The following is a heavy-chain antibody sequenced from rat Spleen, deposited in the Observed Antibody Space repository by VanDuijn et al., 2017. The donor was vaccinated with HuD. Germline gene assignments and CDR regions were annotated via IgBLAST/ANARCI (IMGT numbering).Heavy chain of an antibody. V-gene: IGHV2S12*01. J-gene: IGHJ4*01. CDR3: TGDRSHPGLTPYVMDA. CDR1: GFSLTSYH. Sequence: QVQLKESGPGLVQPSQTLSLTCTVSGFSLTSYHVSWVRQPPGKGLEWIAAISSGGGAFYTSALKSRLSISRDTSKSQVFLKVTSLQTEDTAIYFCTGDRSHPGLTPYVMDAWGQGTSVTVSS. CDR2: ISSGGGA. D-gene: IGHD1-4*01.